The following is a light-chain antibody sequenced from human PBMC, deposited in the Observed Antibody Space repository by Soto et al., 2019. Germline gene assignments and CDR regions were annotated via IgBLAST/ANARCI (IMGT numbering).Light chain of an antibody. Sequence: DIQLTQTPSTLSASVGDEVTITCRASQSISNWLAWYQQKPGKAPKLLISGASSLESGVPSRFSGSGSGTEFTLTISSLQPDDFATYYCQHFNSYPWTFGQGTKVDIK. CDR1: QSISNW. CDR2: GAS. V-gene: IGKV1-5*01. J-gene: IGKJ1*01. CDR3: QHFNSYPWT.